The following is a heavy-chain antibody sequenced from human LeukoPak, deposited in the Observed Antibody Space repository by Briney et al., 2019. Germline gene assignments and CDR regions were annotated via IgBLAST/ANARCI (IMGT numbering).Heavy chain of an antibody. CDR3: AKVCSDWNGMDV. J-gene: IGHJ6*02. CDR1: GFTFSSYA. Sequence: GGSLRLSCAASGFTFSSYAMSWVRQAPGKGLEWVSAISGSGGSTYYADSVKGRFAISRDNSKNTLYLQMNSLRAEDTAVYYCAKVCSDWNGMDVWGQGTTVTVSS. D-gene: IGHD2-15*01. CDR2: ISGSGGST. V-gene: IGHV3-23*01.